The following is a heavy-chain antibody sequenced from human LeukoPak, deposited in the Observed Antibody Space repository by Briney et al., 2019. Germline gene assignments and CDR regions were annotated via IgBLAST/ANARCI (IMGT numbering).Heavy chain of an antibody. CDR2: LIPILGIA. CDR3: ARRAAAANDAFDI. Sequence: GSLIPILGIANSAQKFQRRVTITADKSTSTAYMELSSLRSEDTAVYYCARRAAAANDAFDIWGQGTMVTVSS. J-gene: IGHJ3*02. D-gene: IGHD6-13*01. V-gene: IGHV1-69*02.